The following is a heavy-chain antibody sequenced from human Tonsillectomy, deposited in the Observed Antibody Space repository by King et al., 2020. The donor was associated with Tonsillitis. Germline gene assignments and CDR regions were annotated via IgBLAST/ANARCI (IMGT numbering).Heavy chain of an antibody. CDR3: ARGSGWLIDF. Sequence: VQLVESGGDLVQPGGSLRLSCAASGFTLSSYWMNWVRQAPGKGLEWVANIKQDGSEKNYVDSVKGRFSISRDNAKNSLYLQINTPRAEDTAVYYCARGSGWLIDFWGQGTLVTVSS. D-gene: IGHD3-3*01. J-gene: IGHJ4*02. CDR2: IKQDGSEK. V-gene: IGHV3-7*03. CDR1: GFTLSSYW.